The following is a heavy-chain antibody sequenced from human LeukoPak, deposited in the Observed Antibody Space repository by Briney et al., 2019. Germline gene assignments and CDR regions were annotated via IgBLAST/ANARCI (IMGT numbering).Heavy chain of an antibody. J-gene: IGHJ5*02. V-gene: IGHV3-7*01. Sequence: GGSLRLSCAASGFTFSSNWMTWVRQAPGKGLEWVANIKQDGSDKYYVDSVKGRFTISRDNAKNSLYLQMNSLRAEDTAVYYCTRDQLQGGRAPWGQGTLVTVSS. CDR3: TRDQLQGGRAP. CDR1: GFTFSSNW. CDR2: IKQDGSDK. D-gene: IGHD2-21*01.